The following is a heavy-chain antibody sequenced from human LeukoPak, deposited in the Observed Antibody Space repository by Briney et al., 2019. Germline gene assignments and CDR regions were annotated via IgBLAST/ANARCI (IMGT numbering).Heavy chain of an antibody. V-gene: IGHV1-2*02. Sequence: ASVKVSCKASGYTFTSYDINWVRQAPGQGLEWMGWINPNSGGTNYAQKFQGRVTMTRDTSISTAYMELSRLRSDDTAVYYCARDRLWTNAFDIWGQGTMVTVSS. CDR2: INPNSGGT. J-gene: IGHJ3*02. CDR3: ARDRLWTNAFDI. D-gene: IGHD3/OR15-3a*01. CDR1: GYTFTSYD.